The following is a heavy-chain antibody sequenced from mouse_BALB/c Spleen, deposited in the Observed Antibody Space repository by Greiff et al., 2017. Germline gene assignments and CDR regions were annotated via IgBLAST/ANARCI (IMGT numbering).Heavy chain of an antibody. CDR1: GFSFTGYG. V-gene: IGHV2-6-7*01. CDR3: AKDGKGAMDY. CDR2: IWGDGST. J-gene: IGHJ4*01. D-gene: IGHD2-1*01. Sequence: VQLQQSGPGLVAPSQTLSITCTASGFSFTGYGVNWVRQAPGKGLEWMGMIWGDGSTDYNSAHKTRLSISKDNSKSQVFLKMNSRQTDDTARYYCAKDGKGAMDYWGEGTSVTVSS.